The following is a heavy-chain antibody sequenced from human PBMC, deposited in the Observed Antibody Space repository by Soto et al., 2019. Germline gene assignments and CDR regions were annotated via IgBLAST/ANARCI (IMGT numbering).Heavy chain of an antibody. CDR1: GFTFSSYD. CDR2: IGTAGDT. Sequence: GGSLRLSCAASGFTFSSYDMHWVRQATGKGLEWVSAIGTAGDTYYPGSVKGRFTISRENAKNSLYLQMNSLRAEDTAVYYCARVRGGYLLDYWGQGTLVTVSS. D-gene: IGHD3-10*01. CDR3: ARVRGGYLLDY. J-gene: IGHJ4*02. V-gene: IGHV3-13*01.